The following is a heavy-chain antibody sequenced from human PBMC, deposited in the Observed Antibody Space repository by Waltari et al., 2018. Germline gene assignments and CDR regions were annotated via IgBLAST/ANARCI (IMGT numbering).Heavy chain of an antibody. CDR1: GFTFRSYA. CDR2: SSGSDGRT. V-gene: IGHV3-23*04. Sequence: EVQLVESGGGLVQPGGSLRLSCAASGFTFRSYAISWVRQAPGRGLEWVSSSSGSDGRTNYADSAKGRFTISRDNVKNTLFLQMNSLRADDAAVYYCAKDLGGFSGSHWYFDLWGRGTLVTVSS. D-gene: IGHD5-12*01. J-gene: IGHJ2*01. CDR3: AKDLGGFSGSHWYFDL.